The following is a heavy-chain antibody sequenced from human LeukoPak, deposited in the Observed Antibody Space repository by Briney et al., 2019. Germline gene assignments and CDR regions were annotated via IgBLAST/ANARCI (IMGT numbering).Heavy chain of an antibody. CDR1: GFTFSDYY. V-gene: IGHV3-11*01. Sequence: GGSLRLSCAASGFTFSDYYMSWIRQAPGKRLEWVSYISSSGSTIYYADSVKGRFTISRDNAKNSLYLQMNSLRAEDTAVYYCARYGILWWTVCDYWGQGTLVTVSS. CDR3: ARYGILWWTVCDY. CDR2: ISSSGSTI. D-gene: IGHD2-21*01. J-gene: IGHJ4*02.